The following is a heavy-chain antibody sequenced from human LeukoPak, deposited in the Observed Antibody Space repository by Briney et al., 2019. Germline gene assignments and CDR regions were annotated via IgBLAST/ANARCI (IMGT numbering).Heavy chain of an antibody. CDR2: IIPIFGTA. J-gene: IGHJ4*02. CDR3: ARNHDNTGYYDAYFDY. CDR1: GGTFSSYA. V-gene: IGHV1-69*13. D-gene: IGHD3-22*01. Sequence: SVKVSCKASGGTFSSYAISWVRQAPGQGLEWMGGIIPIFGTANYAQKFQGRVTITADESTNTAYMELSGLRSEDTAVYYCARNHDNTGYYDAYFDYWGQGTLVTVSS.